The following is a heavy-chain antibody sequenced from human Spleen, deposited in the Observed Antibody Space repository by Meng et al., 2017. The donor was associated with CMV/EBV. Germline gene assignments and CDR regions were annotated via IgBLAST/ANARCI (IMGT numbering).Heavy chain of an antibody. CDR1: GGSISNYG. Sequence: SETLSLTCTVSGGSISNYGWNWIRQTPGKGLEWIGYIYYSGSTNYNPSLESRVTISVDTSKNQFSLKLSSVTAADTAVYYCARGYGSSRITIFGVVPDRDFDYWGQGTLVTVSS. CDR2: IYYSGST. CDR3: ARGYGSSRITIFGVVPDRDFDY. J-gene: IGHJ4*02. D-gene: IGHD3-3*01. V-gene: IGHV4-59*12.